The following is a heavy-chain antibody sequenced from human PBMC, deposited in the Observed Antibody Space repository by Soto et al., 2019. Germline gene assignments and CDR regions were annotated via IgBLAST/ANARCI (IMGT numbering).Heavy chain of an antibody. J-gene: IGHJ3*02. D-gene: IGHD3-16*01. Sequence: PSETLSLTCTVSGGAINTNNYYWCWVRQPPGKGLEWIGSVFYDGTTYYSPSLKSRVTISVDTSKNQSSLKLSSVTAADTAVYYCARVPDYGWSYDAFDIWGQGTMVTVSS. V-gene: IGHV4-39*01. CDR2: VFYDGTT. CDR3: ARVPDYGWSYDAFDI. CDR1: GGAINTNNYY.